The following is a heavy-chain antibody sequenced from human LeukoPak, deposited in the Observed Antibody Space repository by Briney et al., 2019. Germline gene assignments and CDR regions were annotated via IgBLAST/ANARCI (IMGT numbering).Heavy chain of an antibody. CDR1: GGSISSSNW. CDR2: IYHSGST. J-gene: IGHJ5*02. Sequence: SETLSLTCAVSGGSISSSNWWSWVRQPPGKGLEWIGEIYHSGSTNYNPSLKSRVTISVDKSKNQFSLKLSSVTAADTAVYYCARDRTSSGWFRGWFDPWGQGTLVTVSS. V-gene: IGHV4-4*02. CDR3: ARDRTSSGWFRGWFDP. D-gene: IGHD6-19*01.